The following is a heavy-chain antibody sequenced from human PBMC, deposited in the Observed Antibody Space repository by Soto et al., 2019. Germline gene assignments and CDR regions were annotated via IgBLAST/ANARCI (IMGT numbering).Heavy chain of an antibody. J-gene: IGHJ4*02. CDR3: ARVYCSGGSCYGIDY. D-gene: IGHD2-15*01. CDR2: INPSGGST. CDR1: GYTFTTYY. Sequence: AASVKVSCKASGYTFTTYYMHWVRQAPGQGLEWMGIINPSGGSTSYAQKFQGRVTMTRDTSTSTVYMELSSLRSEDTAVYYCARVYCSGGSCYGIDYWGQGTLVPVSS. V-gene: IGHV1-46*01.